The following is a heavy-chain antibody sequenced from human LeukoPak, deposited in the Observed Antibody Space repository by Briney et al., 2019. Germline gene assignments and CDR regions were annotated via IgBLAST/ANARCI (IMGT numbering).Heavy chain of an antibody. J-gene: IGHJ4*02. CDR3: AGEAAGVFDS. D-gene: IGHD6-13*01. CDR2: IKPDGSEK. CDR1: AFTFSRYA. V-gene: IGHV3-7*04. Sequence: GGSLRLSCAASAFTFSRYAMSWVRQAPGKGLEWVATIKPDGSEKYYVGPVRGRFTVSRDNAKNSLYLQMSSLRAEDTAVYYCAGEAAGVFDSWGQGTLVIVSS.